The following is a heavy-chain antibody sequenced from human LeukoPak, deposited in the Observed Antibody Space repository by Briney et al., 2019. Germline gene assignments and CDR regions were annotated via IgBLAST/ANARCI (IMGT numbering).Heavy chain of an antibody. CDR2: ISAYNGNT. J-gene: IGHJ6*02. D-gene: IGHD5-12*01. CDR1: GYTFTSYG. Sequence: ASVKVSCKASGYTFTSYGISWVRQAPGQGLDWMGWISAYNGNTNYAQKLQGRVTMTTDTSTSTAYMELRSLRSDDTAVYYCARLDIVATTNYYYYGMDVWGQGTTVTVSS. V-gene: IGHV1-18*01. CDR3: ARLDIVATTNYYYYGMDV.